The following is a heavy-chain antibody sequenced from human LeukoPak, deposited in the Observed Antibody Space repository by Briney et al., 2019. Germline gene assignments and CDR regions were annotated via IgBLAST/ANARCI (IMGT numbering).Heavy chain of an antibody. J-gene: IGHJ4*02. Sequence: QPGGSLRLSCAASGFTFSSYAMSWVRQAPGKGLEWVSAISGSGGSTYYADSVKGRFTISRDNSKNTLYLQMNSLRAEDTAVYYCAKGHYYDSSGYPEVFDYWGQGTLVSVSS. CDR2: ISGSGGST. CDR3: AKGHYYDSSGYPEVFDY. CDR1: GFTFSSYA. V-gene: IGHV3-23*01. D-gene: IGHD3-22*01.